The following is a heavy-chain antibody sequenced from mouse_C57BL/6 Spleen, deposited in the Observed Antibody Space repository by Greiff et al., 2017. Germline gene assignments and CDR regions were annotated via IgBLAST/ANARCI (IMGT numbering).Heavy chain of an antibody. V-gene: IGHV2-2*01. J-gene: IGHJ4*01. CDR3: ARERELYDYDGGGYAMDY. CDR1: GFSLTRYG. Sequence: QVQLQQSGPGLVQPSQSLSITCTVSGFSLTRYGVHWVRQSPGKGLEWLGVIWSGGSTDYNAAFISRLSISKDNSKSHVFFKMNSLQADDTAIYYCARERELYDYDGGGYAMDYWGQGTSVTVSS. CDR2: IWSGGST. D-gene: IGHD2-4*01.